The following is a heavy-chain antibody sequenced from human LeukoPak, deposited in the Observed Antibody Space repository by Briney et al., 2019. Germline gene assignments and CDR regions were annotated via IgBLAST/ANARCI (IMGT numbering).Heavy chain of an antibody. CDR3: ARGRMDV. V-gene: IGHV4-4*07. J-gene: IGHJ6*03. CDR2: IYTSGST. CDR1: GYSISSSYY. Sequence: SETLSLTCTVSGYSISSSYYWSWIRQPAGKGLEWIGRIYTSGSTNYNPSLKSRVTMSVDTSKNQFSLKLSSVTAADTAVYYCARGRMDVWGKGTTVTISS.